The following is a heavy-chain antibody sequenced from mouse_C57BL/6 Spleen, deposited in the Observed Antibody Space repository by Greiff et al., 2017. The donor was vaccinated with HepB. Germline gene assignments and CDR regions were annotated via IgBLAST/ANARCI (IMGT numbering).Heavy chain of an antibody. D-gene: IGHD2-4*01. CDR3: ANRLRDWYFDV. CDR2: IDPSDSYP. CDR1: GYTFTSYW. J-gene: IGHJ1*03. Sequence: QVQLQQPGAELVKPGASVKLSCKASGYTFTSYWMQWVKQRPGQGLEWIGEIDPSDSYPNYNQKFKGKATLTVDTSSSTAYMQLTSLTSEDSAVYYCANRLRDWYFDVWGTGTTVTVSS. V-gene: IGHV1-50*01.